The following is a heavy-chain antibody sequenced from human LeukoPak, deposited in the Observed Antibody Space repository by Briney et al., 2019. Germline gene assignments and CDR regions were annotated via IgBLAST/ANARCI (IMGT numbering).Heavy chain of an antibody. CDR3: ARDYYDSSGYPLDY. Sequence: GASVKVSCKASGYTFTSYDINWVRQATGQGLEWMGWMNPNSGNTGYAQKFQGRVTITRNTSISTAYMELSSLRSDDTAVYYCARDYYDSSGYPLDYWGQGILVTVSS. J-gene: IGHJ4*02. CDR2: MNPNSGNT. D-gene: IGHD3-22*01. CDR1: GYTFTSYD. V-gene: IGHV1-8*01.